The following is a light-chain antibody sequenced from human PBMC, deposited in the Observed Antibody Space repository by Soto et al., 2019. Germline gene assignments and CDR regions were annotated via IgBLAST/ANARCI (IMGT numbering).Light chain of an antibody. CDR3: QTWGAGTWV. CDR1: SGHKNYA. J-gene: IGLJ3*02. V-gene: IGLV4-69*02. Sequence: QSVLTQSPSASASLGASVKLTCILSSGHKNYAITWHQQQPEKGPRYLMKVNSDGSHSKGDGIPDRFSGSSSGAERYLTISSLQSEDEGDYHCQTWGAGTWVFGGGTKLTVL. CDR2: VNSDGSH.